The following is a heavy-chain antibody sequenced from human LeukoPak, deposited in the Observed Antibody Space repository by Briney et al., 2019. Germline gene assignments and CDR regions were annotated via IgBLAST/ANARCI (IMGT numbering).Heavy chain of an antibody. D-gene: IGHD6-19*01. V-gene: IGHV3-33*01. Sequence: SGGSLRLSCAASGFTFSSYGMHWVRQAPGKGLEWVAVIWYDGSNKYYADSVKGRFTISRDNSKNTLYLQMNSLRAEDTAVYYCARERCSSGWYNAPYYYYGMDVWGQGTTVTVSS. CDR1: GFTFSSYG. J-gene: IGHJ6*02. CDR3: ARERCSSGWYNAPYYYYGMDV. CDR2: IWYDGSNK.